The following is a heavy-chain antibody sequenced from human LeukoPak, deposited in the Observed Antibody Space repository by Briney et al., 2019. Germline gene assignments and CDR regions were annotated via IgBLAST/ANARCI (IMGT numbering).Heavy chain of an antibody. CDR3: ARVSRRRVNSSGYRDAFDI. J-gene: IGHJ3*02. V-gene: IGHV4-30-2*01. CDR1: GGSISSGGYS. CDR2: IYHSGST. Sequence: SETLSLTCADSGGSISSGGYSWSWIRQPPGKGLEWIGYIYHSGSTYYNPSLKSRVTISVDRSKNQFSLKLSSVTAADTAVYYCARVSRRRVNSSGYRDAFDIWGQGTMVTVSS. D-gene: IGHD3-22*01.